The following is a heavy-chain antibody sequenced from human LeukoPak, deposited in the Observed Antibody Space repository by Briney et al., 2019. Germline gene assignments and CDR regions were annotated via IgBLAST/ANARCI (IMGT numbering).Heavy chain of an antibody. Sequence: ASVKVSCKASGYTFTSYDINWVGQATGQGLEWMGWMNPNSGNTGYAQKFQGRVTMTRNTSISTAYMELSSLRSEDTAVYYCARRLIAVAGSYYYYYYMDVWGKGTTVTVSS. CDR2: MNPNSGNT. V-gene: IGHV1-8*01. CDR1: GYTFTSYD. CDR3: ARRLIAVAGSYYYYYYMDV. D-gene: IGHD6-19*01. J-gene: IGHJ6*03.